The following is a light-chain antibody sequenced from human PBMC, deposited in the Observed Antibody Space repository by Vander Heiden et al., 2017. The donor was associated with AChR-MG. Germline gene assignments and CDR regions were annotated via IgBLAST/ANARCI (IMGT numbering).Light chain of an antibody. J-gene: IGKJ2*01. Sequence: EIVLTQSPGTLSSSPGERATLSCRASQSVTSTYLAWYQQRPGQAPRLLIYSTSSRAAGIPDRFSGSGSGTEFTLTISRLEPEDFAVYYCQQDGSSPNTFGQGTKLEIK. CDR1: QSVTSTY. V-gene: IGKV3-20*01. CDR2: STS. CDR3: QQDGSSPNT.